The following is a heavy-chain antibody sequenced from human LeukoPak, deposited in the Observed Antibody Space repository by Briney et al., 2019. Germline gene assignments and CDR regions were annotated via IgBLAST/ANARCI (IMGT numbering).Heavy chain of an antibody. CDR1: GGSISSYY. J-gene: IGHJ5*02. V-gene: IGHV4-59*08. Sequence: SETLSLTCTVSGGSISSYYWSWIRQPPGKGLEWIGYIYYSGSTNYNPSLKSRVTISVDTSKNQFSLKLSSVTAADTAVYYCARLGSVRYYYDSSVWFDPWGQGTLVTVSS. CDR2: IYYSGST. D-gene: IGHD3-22*01. CDR3: ARLGSVRYYYDSSVWFDP.